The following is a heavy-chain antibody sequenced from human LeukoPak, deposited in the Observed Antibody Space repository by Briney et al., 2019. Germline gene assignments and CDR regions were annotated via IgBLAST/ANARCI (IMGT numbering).Heavy chain of an antibody. Sequence: GASVKVSCKASGYTFTSYGISWVRQAPGQGLEWMGWISAYNGNTNYAQKLQGRVTMTTDTSTSTAYMELRSLRSDDTAVYYCARWGLRKGYYDSSGTYGFDPWGQGTLVTVSS. D-gene: IGHD3-22*01. CDR3: ARWGLRKGYYDSSGTYGFDP. J-gene: IGHJ5*02. CDR2: ISAYNGNT. CDR1: GYTFTSYG. V-gene: IGHV1-18*01.